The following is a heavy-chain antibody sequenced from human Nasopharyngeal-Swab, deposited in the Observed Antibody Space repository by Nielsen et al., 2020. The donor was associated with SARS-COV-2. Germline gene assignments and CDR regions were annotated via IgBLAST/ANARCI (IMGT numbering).Heavy chain of an antibody. Sequence: GESLKISCAASEFTLSSYCMTWVRQAPGKGLEWVAVISYDGSNKYYADSVKGRFTISRDNSKNTLYLQMNSLRAEDTAVYYCAKGGQGTYYYDSSGYYGEYYFDYWGQGTLVTVSS. J-gene: IGHJ4*02. V-gene: IGHV3-30*18. CDR1: EFTLSSYC. CDR2: ISYDGSNK. CDR3: AKGGQGTYYYDSSGYYGEYYFDY. D-gene: IGHD3-22*01.